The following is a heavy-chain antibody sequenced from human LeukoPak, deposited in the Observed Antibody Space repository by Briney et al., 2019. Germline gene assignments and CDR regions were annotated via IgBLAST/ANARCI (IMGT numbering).Heavy chain of an antibody. J-gene: IGHJ4*02. CDR2: IYYTGST. CDR1: GGSLSSYY. CDR3: ARGRYFDY. V-gene: IGHV4-59*01. Sequence: SETLSLTCTVSGGSLSSYYWSGIRQPPGKGLEWIGYIYYTGSTNYNPSLKSRVTISVDTSKNQFSLNLSSVTAADTAVYYCARGRYFDYWGQGILVTVSS.